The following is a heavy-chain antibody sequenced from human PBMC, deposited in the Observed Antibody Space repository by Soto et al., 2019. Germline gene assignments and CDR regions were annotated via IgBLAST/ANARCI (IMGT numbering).Heavy chain of an antibody. CDR1: GYTFTGYY. CDR2: INPNSGGT. J-gene: IGHJ4*02. Sequence: APVKVSCKASGYTFTGYYMPWVRQATGEGLEWMGWINPNSGGTNYAQKFQGRVTMTRDTSISTAYMELSRLRSDDTAVYYCARVDSGYSSGNYWGQGTMVTVSS. V-gene: IGHV1-2*02. D-gene: IGHD6-19*01. CDR3: ARVDSGYSSGNY.